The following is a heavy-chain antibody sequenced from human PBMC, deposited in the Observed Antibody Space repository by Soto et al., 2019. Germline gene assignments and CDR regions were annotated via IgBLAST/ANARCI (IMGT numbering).Heavy chain of an antibody. D-gene: IGHD6-19*01. V-gene: IGHV2-5*02. J-gene: IGHJ3*02. CDR3: AHSLGPIAVAGTGNDAFDI. Sequence: QITLKESGPTLVKPTQTLTLTCTFSGFSLSTSGVGVGWIRQPPGKALEWLALIYWDDDKRYSPSLKSRLTITKDTSKNQVVLTMTNMDPVDTATYYCAHSLGPIAVAGTGNDAFDIWGQGTMVTVSS. CDR1: GFSLSTSGVG. CDR2: IYWDDDK.